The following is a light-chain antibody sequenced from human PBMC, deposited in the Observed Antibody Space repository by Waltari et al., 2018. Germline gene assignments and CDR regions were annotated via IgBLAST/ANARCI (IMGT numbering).Light chain of an antibody. Sequence: QAVVTQEPSLTVSPGGTVTLTCASSTGDVTSILYPYWFQPKPGQAPPTLIYDTDNKHSRTPARFSGSLLGGKAALTLSGAQPEDEADYYCLLSYYGARVFGGGTSLTVL. CDR2: DTD. CDR3: LLSYYGARV. J-gene: IGLJ3*02. V-gene: IGLV7-46*01. CDR1: TGDVTSILY.